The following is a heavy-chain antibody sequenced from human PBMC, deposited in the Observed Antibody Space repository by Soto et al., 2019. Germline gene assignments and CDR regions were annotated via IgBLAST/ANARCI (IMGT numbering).Heavy chain of an antibody. Sequence: QVQLVESGGGVVQPGRSLRLSCAASGFTFNSYGMHWVRQGPGNGLEWVAFISYDSTKTYYADSVKGRFTISRDNSNRALYVKMNSLTGEDTAVYYCARTRSAWSDFHYYSLDVWGQGTTVTVSS. CDR1: GFTFNSYG. D-gene: IGHD1-26*01. CDR3: ARTRSAWSDFHYYSLDV. J-gene: IGHJ6*02. CDR2: ISYDSTKT. V-gene: IGHV3-30*03.